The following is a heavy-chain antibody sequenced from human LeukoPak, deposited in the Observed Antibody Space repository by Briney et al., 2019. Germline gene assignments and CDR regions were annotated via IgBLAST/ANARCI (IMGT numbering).Heavy chain of an antibody. CDR3: ARIGEVATRYYYYYMDV. CDR1: GGSISSYY. CDR2: IYYSGST. D-gene: IGHD5-24*01. J-gene: IGHJ6*03. V-gene: IGHV4-59*01. Sequence: SETLSLTCTVSGGSISSYYWSWIRQPPGKGLEWIGYIYYSGSTNYNPSLKSRVTISVDTSKNQFSLKLSSVTAADTAVYYCARIGEVATRYYYYYMDVWGKGTTVTVSS.